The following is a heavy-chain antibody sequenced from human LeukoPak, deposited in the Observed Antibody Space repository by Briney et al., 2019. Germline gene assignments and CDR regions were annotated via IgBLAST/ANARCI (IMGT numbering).Heavy chain of an antibody. J-gene: IGHJ4*02. D-gene: IGHD6-25*01. CDR3: ARDVRGGHFDY. Sequence: PGGSLRLSCAASGFTFSMYWMSWVRQAPGKGLEWVANIKKDGSEKDYDDSVKGRFTISRDNAQNSVYLQMSSLRAEDTAVYYCARDVRGGHFDYWGQGTLVTVSS. V-gene: IGHV3-7*01. CDR1: GFTFSMYW. CDR2: IKKDGSEK.